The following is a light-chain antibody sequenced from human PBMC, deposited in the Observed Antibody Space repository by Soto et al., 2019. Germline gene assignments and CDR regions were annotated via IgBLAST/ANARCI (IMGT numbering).Light chain of an antibody. CDR2: AAS. J-gene: IGKJ2*01. CDR1: QSISSY. CDR3: QQRGT. Sequence: DIQMTQSPSSLSASVGDRVTITCRASQSISSYLNWYQQKPGKAPKLLIYAASSLQSGVPSRFSGSGSGTDFTLTISSLQPEDFATYYCQQRGTFGQGTKQEIK. V-gene: IGKV1-39*01.